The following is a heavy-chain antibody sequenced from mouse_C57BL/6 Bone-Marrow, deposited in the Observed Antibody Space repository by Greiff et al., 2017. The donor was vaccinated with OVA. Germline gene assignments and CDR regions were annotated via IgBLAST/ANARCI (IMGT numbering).Heavy chain of an antibody. Sequence: EVQVVESEGGLVQPGSSMKLSCTASGFTFSDYYMAWVRQVPEKGLEWVANINYDGSSTYYLDSLKSRFIISRDNAKNILYLQMSSLKSEDTATYYCAREGAYYDYDVRAMDYWGQGTSVTVSS. V-gene: IGHV5-16*01. CDR3: AREGAYYDYDVRAMDY. J-gene: IGHJ4*01. CDR2: INYDGSST. D-gene: IGHD2-4*01. CDR1: GFTFSDYY.